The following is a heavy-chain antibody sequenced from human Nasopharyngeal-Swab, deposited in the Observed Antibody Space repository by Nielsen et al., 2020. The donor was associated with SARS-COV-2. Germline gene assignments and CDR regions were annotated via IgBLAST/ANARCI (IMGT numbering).Heavy chain of an antibody. CDR1: GFTFSDSA. D-gene: IGHD2-15*01. Sequence: GESLNISCAASGFTFSDSAIHWVRQASGEGLEWVARIRSKGNNYATAYSASVKGRFIIFRDDPTNTAYLQMNSLKTEDTAMYYCTRCGSGCYSGRDYWGQGTLVTVSS. J-gene: IGHJ4*02. CDR3: TRCGSGCYSGRDY. V-gene: IGHV3-73*01. CDR2: IRSKGNNYAT.